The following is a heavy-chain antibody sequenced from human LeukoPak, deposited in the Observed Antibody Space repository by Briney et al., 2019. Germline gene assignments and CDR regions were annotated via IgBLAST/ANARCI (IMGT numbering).Heavy chain of an antibody. CDR3: ASGAILTGTSL. J-gene: IGHJ6*04. D-gene: IGHD3-9*01. CDR2: IYYSGST. CDR1: GGSISSYY. Sequence: SETLSLTCTVSGGSISSYYWIWIRQPPGKGLEGIGYIYYSGSTNYNPSLKSRVTITVDTSKSQSSLKLRSVTAADAAMCYCASGAILTGTSLWGKGTTVTISS. V-gene: IGHV4-59*01.